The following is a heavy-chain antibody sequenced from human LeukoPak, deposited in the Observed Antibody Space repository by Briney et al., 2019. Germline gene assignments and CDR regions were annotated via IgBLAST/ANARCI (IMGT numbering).Heavy chain of an antibody. CDR1: GGSISSGGYS. D-gene: IGHD3-10*01. V-gene: IGHV4-30-2*01. CDR2: IYHSGST. J-gene: IGHJ4*02. CDR3: ARQWYGIPAHFDY. Sequence: SETLSLTCAVSGGSISSGGYSWSWIRQPPGKGLEWIGYIYHSGSTYYNPSLKSRVTISVDRSKNQFFLELSSVTGADTAVYYCARQWYGIPAHFDYCGQGTLVTVSS.